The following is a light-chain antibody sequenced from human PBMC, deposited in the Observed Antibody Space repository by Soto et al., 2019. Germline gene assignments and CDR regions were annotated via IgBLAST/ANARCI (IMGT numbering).Light chain of an antibody. Sequence: DIQMTQSPSTLSASVGDRVTITCRASQNINNWLAWYQQKPGKAPKLLIYKASSLESGVPSRFSGSGSGTEFNLTISSLQPDDFATYYCQQYNTWTFGQGTKVEIK. CDR3: QQYNTWT. CDR2: KAS. J-gene: IGKJ1*01. V-gene: IGKV1-5*03. CDR1: QNINNW.